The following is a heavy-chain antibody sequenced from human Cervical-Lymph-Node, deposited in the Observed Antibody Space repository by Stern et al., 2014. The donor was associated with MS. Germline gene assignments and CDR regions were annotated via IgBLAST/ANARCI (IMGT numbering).Heavy chain of an antibody. CDR3: ARVPDYGDAFFDY. J-gene: IGHJ4*02. CDR1: GGSISSGDNY. Sequence: QVQLMQSGPGLVKPSQTLSLTCTVSGGSISSGDNYWSWIRQPPGKGPVWIGYIHYSGGTYFNPSLKSRATISADTSKNQFSLKLNSMTAADTAVYYCARVPDYGDAFFDYWGQGILVTVSS. CDR2: IHYSGGT. D-gene: IGHD4-17*01. V-gene: IGHV4-30-4*01.